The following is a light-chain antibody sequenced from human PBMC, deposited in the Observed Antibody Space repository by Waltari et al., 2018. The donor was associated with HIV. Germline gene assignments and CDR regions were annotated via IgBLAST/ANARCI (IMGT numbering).Light chain of an antibody. Sequence: QSALTQPRSVSGSPGQSVTISCTGTSRDVGAYNYVSWYQQHPGKAPNVIISDVSKRPSGVPDRFSCSKSCNTASLTISGLQAEDEADYYCCSYAGSYTRVFGGGTKLTVL. J-gene: IGLJ3*02. CDR2: DVS. CDR3: CSYAGSYTRV. V-gene: IGLV2-11*01. CDR1: SRDVGAYNY.